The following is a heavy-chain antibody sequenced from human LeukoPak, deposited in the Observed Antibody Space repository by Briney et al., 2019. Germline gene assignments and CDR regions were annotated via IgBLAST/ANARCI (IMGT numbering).Heavy chain of an antibody. CDR2: INHSGST. CDR3: ARVRFRAAFDI. CDR1: GGSFSGYY. V-gene: IGHV4-34*01. J-gene: IGHJ3*02. Sequence: PSETLSLTCAVYGGSFSGYYWSWIRQPPGKGLEWIGEINHSGSTNYNPSLKSRVTISVDTSKNQFSLKLSSVTAADTAVYYCARVRFRAAFDIWGQGTMVTVSS.